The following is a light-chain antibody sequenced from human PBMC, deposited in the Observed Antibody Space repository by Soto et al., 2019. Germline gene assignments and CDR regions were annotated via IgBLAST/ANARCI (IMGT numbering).Light chain of an antibody. V-gene: IGLV1-40*01. J-gene: IGLJ2*01. CDR3: QSYDSSLSGVV. CDR2: GNS. Sequence: QSVLTQPPSVSGAPGQRVTISCTGSSSNIGAGYDVHWYQQLPGTAPKLLIYGNSNRPSGVPDRFSGPKSGTSASLAITGLQAEDGADYYCQSYDSSLSGVVFGGGTKLTVL. CDR1: SSNIGAGYD.